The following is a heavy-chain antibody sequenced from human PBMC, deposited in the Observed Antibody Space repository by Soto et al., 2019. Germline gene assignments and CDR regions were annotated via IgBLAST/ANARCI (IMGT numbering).Heavy chain of an antibody. Sequence: SETLSLTCAVSSGSISSSNWWSWVRQPPGKGLEWIGEIYHSGSTNYNPSLKSRVTISVDKSKNQFSLKLSSVTAADTAVYYCARIARQGVVPAAVFDYWGQGTLVTVSS. CDR3: ARIARQGVVPAAVFDY. V-gene: IGHV4-4*02. D-gene: IGHD2-2*01. CDR1: SGSISSSNW. J-gene: IGHJ4*02. CDR2: IYHSGST.